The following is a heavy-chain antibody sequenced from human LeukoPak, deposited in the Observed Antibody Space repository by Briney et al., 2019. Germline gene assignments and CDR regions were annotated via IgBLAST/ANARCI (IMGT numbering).Heavy chain of an antibody. CDR3: ARMSSIAAAGTGYNWFDP. CDR1: GFSFGSYA. J-gene: IGHJ5*02. V-gene: IGHV3-23*01. D-gene: IGHD6-13*01. Sequence: PGGSLRLSCAASGFSFGSYAMSWVRQAPGKGLEWVSAISGRGGSTYYADSVKGRFTISRDNSKNTLYLQMNSLRAEDTAVYYCARMSSIAAAGTGYNWFDPWGQGTLVTVSS. CDR2: ISGRGGST.